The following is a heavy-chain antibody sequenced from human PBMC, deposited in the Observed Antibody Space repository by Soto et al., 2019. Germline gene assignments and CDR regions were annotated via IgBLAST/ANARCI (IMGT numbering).Heavy chain of an antibody. CDR2: IIPIFGTA. CDR1: GGTFSSYA. D-gene: IGHD6-13*01. CDR3: ARDQVAAAGKLPETDYYYYYGKDV. J-gene: IGHJ6*02. V-gene: IGHV1-69*13. Sequence: SVKVSCKASGGTFSSYAISWVRQAPGQGLEWMGGIIPIFGTANYAQKFQGRVTITADESTSTAYMELSSLRSEDTAVYYCARDQVAAAGKLPETDYYYYYGKDVWDQGTTGTVSS.